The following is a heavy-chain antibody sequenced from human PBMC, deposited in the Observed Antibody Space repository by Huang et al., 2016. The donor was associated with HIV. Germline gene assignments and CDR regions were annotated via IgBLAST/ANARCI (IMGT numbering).Heavy chain of an antibody. D-gene: IGHD6-19*01. V-gene: IGHV4-34*01. J-gene: IGHJ4*02. CDR3: ARPGYGSGWRFDS. CDR2: VNHEGST. Sequence: QVRLEQWGAGLLKSSETPSLTCAVYGGSFSDHFWTWIRQSPGKGLEWIGEVNHEGSTNYNPSLKSRVTITADMSKNQFSLKLDSMTGADTGLYFCARPGYGSGWRFDSWGRGTLVTVTS. CDR1: GGSFSDHF.